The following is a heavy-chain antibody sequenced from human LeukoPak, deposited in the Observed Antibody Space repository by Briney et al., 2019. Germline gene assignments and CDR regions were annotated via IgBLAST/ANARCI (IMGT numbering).Heavy chain of an antibody. V-gene: IGHV1-18*01. Sequence: ASVKVSCKASGYXFTSYGISWVRQAPGQGLEWMGWISAYNGNTNYAQKLQGRVTMTTDTSTSTAYMELRSLRSDDTAVYYCARGPSYYYDSSGYCLPDYWGQGTLVTVSS. D-gene: IGHD3-22*01. CDR2: ISAYNGNT. J-gene: IGHJ4*02. CDR3: ARGPSYYYDSSGYCLPDY. CDR1: GYXFTSYG.